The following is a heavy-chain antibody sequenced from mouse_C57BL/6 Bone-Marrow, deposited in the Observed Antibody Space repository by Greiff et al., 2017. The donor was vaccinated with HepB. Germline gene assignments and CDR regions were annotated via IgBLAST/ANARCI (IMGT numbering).Heavy chain of an antibody. D-gene: IGHD1-2*01. Sequence: VQLVESGAELVRPGASVKLSCKASGYTFTDYYINWVKQRPGQGLEWIARIYPGSGNTYYNEKFKGKATLTAEKSSSTAYMQLSSLTSEDSAVYFCAREGWLLRLTYWGQGTLVTVSA. V-gene: IGHV1-76*01. CDR3: AREGWLLRLTY. CDR1: GYTFTDYY. J-gene: IGHJ3*01. CDR2: IYPGSGNT.